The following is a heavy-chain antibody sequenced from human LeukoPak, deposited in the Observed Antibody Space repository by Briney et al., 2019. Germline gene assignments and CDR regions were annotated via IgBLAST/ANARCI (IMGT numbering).Heavy chain of an antibody. V-gene: IGHV3-48*04. J-gene: IGHJ4*02. CDR1: GFTFSSYA. CDR2: ISSSGSTI. D-gene: IGHD3-9*01. CDR3: ARDRRYFDY. Sequence: GGSLRLSCAASGFTFSSYAMNWVCQAPGKGLEWVSYISSSGSTIYYADSVKGRFTISRDNAKNSLYLQMNSLRAEDTAVYYCARDRRYFDYWGQGTLVTVSS.